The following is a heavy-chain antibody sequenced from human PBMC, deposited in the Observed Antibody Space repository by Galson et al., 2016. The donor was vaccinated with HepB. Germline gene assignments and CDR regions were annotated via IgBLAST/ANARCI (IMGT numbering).Heavy chain of an antibody. Sequence: SLRLSCAASGFTLRSYAMSWVRQAPGKGLEWVSAISGSGGSTYYADSVKGRFTIPRDNSKNTLYLQMNSLRAEDTAVYYCAKPGAATYDFDYWGQGTLVTVSS. D-gene: IGHD3-10*01. CDR1: GFTLRSYA. J-gene: IGHJ4*02. CDR3: AKPGAATYDFDY. CDR2: ISGSGGST. V-gene: IGHV3-23*01.